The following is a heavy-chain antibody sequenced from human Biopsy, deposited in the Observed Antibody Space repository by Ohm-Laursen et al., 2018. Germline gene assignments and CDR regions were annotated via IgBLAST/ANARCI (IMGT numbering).Heavy chain of an antibody. CDR2: ISPYNDKT. CDR1: GATVTSYA. CDR3: ARVFCTSTTCYGLLDN. V-gene: IGHV1-18*01. J-gene: IGHJ4*02. Sequence: ASVKVSCKASGATVTSYAISWVRQAPGQGLEWMGWISPYNDKTSYPPKLQDRVTMTADTSTNTAHMELRSLRSDDTAVYYCARVFCTSTTCYGLLDNWGQGTVVTVSS. D-gene: IGHD2/OR15-2a*01.